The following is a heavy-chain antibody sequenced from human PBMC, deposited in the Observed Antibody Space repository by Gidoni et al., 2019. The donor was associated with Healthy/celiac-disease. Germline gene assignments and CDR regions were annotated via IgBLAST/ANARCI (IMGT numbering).Heavy chain of an antibody. D-gene: IGHD6-13*01. CDR2: ISSSSSYI. CDR1: GFTFSSYS. J-gene: IGHJ4*02. Sequence: EVQLVESGGGLVKPGGSLRLSCAASGFTFSSYSMNWVRQAPGKGLEWVSSISSSSSYIYYADSVKGRFTISRDNAKNSLYLQMNSLRAEDTAVYYCARDRGGIAAAGPYYFDYWGQGTLVTVSS. CDR3: ARDRGGIAAAGPYYFDY. V-gene: IGHV3-21*01.